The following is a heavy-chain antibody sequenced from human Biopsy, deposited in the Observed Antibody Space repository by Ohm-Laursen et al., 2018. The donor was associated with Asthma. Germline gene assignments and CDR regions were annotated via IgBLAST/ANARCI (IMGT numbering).Heavy chain of an antibody. CDR1: GGSMSSSSYY. V-gene: IGHV4-39*06. J-gene: IGHJ4*02. CDR3: ARWGSFGFDY. D-gene: IGHD7-27*01. CDR2: ISYTGSA. Sequence: TLSLTCTVSGGSMSSSSYYWGWIRQPPGKGLEWMGSISYTGSAYHNPSLKSRVTISVDTPKNHFPLNLSSVTAADTAVYYCARWGSFGFDYWGQGTLVTVSS.